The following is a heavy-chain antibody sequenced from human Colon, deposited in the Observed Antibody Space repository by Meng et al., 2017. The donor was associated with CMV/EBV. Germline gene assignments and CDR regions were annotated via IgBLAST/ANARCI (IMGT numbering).Heavy chain of an antibody. D-gene: IGHD1-26*01. CDR1: GFTFSSYD. Sequence: GESLKISCAASGFTFSSYDMHWVRQATGKGLEWVSAIGTAGDTYYPGSVKGRFTISRDNSKNTLYLQMNSLRAEDTAVYYCAKVLVGPYYFDYWGQGTLVTVSS. CDR2: IGTAGDT. CDR3: AKVLVGPYYFDY. V-gene: IGHV3-13*01. J-gene: IGHJ4*02.